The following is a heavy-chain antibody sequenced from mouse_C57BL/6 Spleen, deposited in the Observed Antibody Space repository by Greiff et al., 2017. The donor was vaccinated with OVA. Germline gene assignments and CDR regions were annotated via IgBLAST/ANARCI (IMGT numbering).Heavy chain of an antibody. J-gene: IGHJ4*01. CDR3: ATGLPRNYAMDY. D-gene: IGHD5-5*01. CDR1: GYTFTSYW. V-gene: IGHV1-52*01. Sequence: QVQLKESGAELVRPGSSVKLSCKASGYTFTSYWMHWVKQRPIQGLEWIGNIDPSDSETHYNQKFKDKATLTVDKSSSTAYMQLSSLTSEDSAVYYCATGLPRNYAMDYWGQGTSVTVSS. CDR2: IDPSDSET.